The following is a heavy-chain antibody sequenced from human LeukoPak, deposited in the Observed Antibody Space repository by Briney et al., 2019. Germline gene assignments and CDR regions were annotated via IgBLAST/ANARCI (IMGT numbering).Heavy chain of an antibody. V-gene: IGHV2-5*02. CDR2: IYWDDDK. Sequence: SGPTLVKPTQTLTLTCTFSRFSMSTTGAGVAWIRQPPGKALEWLALIYWDDDKRYSPSLKSGLAVTKDTSKNQVVLTMTNIDPVDTGTYYCAHRGPLGWFDPWGQGTLVTVSS. J-gene: IGHJ5*02. CDR3: AHRGPLGWFDP. D-gene: IGHD7-27*01. CDR1: RFSMSTTGAG.